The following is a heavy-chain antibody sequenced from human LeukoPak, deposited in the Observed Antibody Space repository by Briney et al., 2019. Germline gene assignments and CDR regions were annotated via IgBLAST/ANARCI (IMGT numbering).Heavy chain of an antibody. J-gene: IGHJ4*02. CDR3: ARDLYYSPAAPFDY. V-gene: IGHV3-48*04. D-gene: IGHD3-10*01. Sequence: GGSLRLSCAASGFTFSSYSMNWVRQAPGKGLEWVSYISSSGSTIYYADSVKGRFTISRDNAKNSLYLQMNSLRAEDTAVYYCARDLYYSPAAPFDYWGQGTLVTVSS. CDR1: GFTFSSYS. CDR2: ISSSGSTI.